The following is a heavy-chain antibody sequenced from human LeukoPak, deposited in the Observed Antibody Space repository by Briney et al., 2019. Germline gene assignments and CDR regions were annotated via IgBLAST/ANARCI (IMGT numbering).Heavy chain of an antibody. Sequence: GASVKVSCKASGYAFTGYYMHWVRQAPGQGLEWMGWINPNSGGTNYAQKFQGRVTMTRDTSISTAYMELSRLRSDDTAVYYCARDRCSGGSCYSPYFDYWGQGTLVTVSS. CDR2: INPNSGGT. D-gene: IGHD2-15*01. V-gene: IGHV1-2*02. J-gene: IGHJ4*02. CDR1: GYAFTGYY. CDR3: ARDRCSGGSCYSPYFDY.